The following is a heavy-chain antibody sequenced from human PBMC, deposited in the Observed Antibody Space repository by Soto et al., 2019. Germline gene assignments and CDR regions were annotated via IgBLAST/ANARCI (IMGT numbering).Heavy chain of an antibody. V-gene: IGHV1-8*01. J-gene: IGHJ6*02. CDR3: ARARTGTTSMDV. CDR2: MNPNSGNT. Sequence: QVQLVQSGAEVKKPGASVKVSCKASGYTFTSYDINWVRQATGQGLAWMGWMNPNSGNTGYAQKFQGRVTMTRNTSLSTAYMELSSMRSEDTAVYYCARARTGTTSMDVWGQGTTVTVSS. D-gene: IGHD1-1*01. CDR1: GYTFTSYD.